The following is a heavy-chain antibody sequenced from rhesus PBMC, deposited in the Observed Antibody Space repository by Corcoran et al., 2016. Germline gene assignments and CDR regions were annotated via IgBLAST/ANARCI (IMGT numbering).Heavy chain of an antibody. D-gene: IGHD2-21*01. CDR2: IYSSSGNT. CDR3: ARSRTVLVVAVPDY. J-gene: IGHJ4*01. CDR1: GGSISGGYDY. V-gene: IGHV4S12*01. Sequence: QVKLQESGPGLVKPLETLSLTCAVSGGSISGGYDYWCWIRQPPGKGLEWIGGIYSSSGNTYYNPSLKSRVTISKDPSKNQFSLKLSSVTAADTAVYYCARSRTVLVVAVPDYWGQGVLVTISS.